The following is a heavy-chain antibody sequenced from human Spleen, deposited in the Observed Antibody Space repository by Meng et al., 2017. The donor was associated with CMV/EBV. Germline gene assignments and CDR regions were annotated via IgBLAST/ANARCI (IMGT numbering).Heavy chain of an antibody. CDR3: ARRWIGGTTYDY. V-gene: IGHV1-69*10. CDR1: GGTFSSYA. J-gene: IGHJ4*02. D-gene: IGHD1-7*01. CDR2: IIPMLGIP. Sequence: CKASGGTFSSYALSWVRQAPGQGLEWMGVIIPMLGIPNYAQTFQGRLTITADKSTSTAYMELISLTSEDTAVYYCARRWIGGTTYDYWGQGTLVTVSS.